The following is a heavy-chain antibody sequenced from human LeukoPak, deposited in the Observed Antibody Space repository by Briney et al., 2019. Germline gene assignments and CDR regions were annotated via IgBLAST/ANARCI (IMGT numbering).Heavy chain of an antibody. CDR2: IYHSGST. CDR3: GRFGAVPPFYGMDV. D-gene: IGHD3-10*01. Sequence: SETLSLTCAVSGGSISSSNWWSWVRQPPGKGLEWIGEIYHSGSTNYNPSLKSRVTISVDKSKNQFSLKLSSVTAADTAVYYCGRFGAVPPFYGMDVWGQGTTVTVSS. J-gene: IGHJ6*02. V-gene: IGHV4-4*02. CDR1: GGSISSSNW.